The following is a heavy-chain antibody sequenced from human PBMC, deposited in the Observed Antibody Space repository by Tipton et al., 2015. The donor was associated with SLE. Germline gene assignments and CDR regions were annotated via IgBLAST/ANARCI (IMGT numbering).Heavy chain of an antibody. Sequence: SLRLSCAASGFTFSSYAMHWVRQAPGKGLEWVAAISYDGSNKYYADSVKGRFTISRDNSKNTLYLQMNSLRAEDTAVYYCASPPSGVTPSGSAFDIWGQGTMVTVSS. CDR3: ASPPSGVTPSGSAFDI. D-gene: IGHD1-26*01. CDR1: GFTFSSYA. J-gene: IGHJ3*02. V-gene: IGHV3-30*04. CDR2: ISYDGSNK.